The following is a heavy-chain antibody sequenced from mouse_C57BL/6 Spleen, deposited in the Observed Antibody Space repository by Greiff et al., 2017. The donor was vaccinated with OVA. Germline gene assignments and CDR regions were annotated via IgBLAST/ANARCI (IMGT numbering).Heavy chain of an antibody. V-gene: IGHV1-26*01. CDR1: GYTFTDYY. CDR2: INPNNGGT. CDR3: ARSGDYDGTTFAY. D-gene: IGHD2-4*01. Sequence: VQLQQSGPELVKPGASVKISCKASGYTFTDYYMNWVKQSHGKSLEWIGDINPNNGGTSYNQKFKGKATLTVDKSSSTAYMELRSLTSEDSAVYYCARSGDYDGTTFAYWGQGTLVTVSA. J-gene: IGHJ3*01.